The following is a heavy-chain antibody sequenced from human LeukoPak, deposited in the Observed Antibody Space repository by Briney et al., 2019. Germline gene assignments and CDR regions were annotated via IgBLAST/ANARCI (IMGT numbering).Heavy chain of an antibody. J-gene: IGHJ4*02. V-gene: IGHV1-18*01. D-gene: IGHD3-10*01. Sequence: GASVKVSCKASGYTFTSYGINWVRQAPGQGLEWMGWIGAYNGNTNYAQKVQGRVTMTTDTSTSTAYMELRSLRSDDTAAYYCARGRHYYGSGIPSDYWGQGTLVTVSS. CDR3: ARGRHYYGSGIPSDY. CDR2: IGAYNGNT. CDR1: GYTFTSYG.